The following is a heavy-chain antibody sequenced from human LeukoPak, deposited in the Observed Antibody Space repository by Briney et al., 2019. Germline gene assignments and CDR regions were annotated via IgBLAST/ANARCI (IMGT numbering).Heavy chain of an antibody. J-gene: IGHJ6*02. CDR1: GGSISSYY. CDR2: IYYSGST. D-gene: IGHD1-1*01. Sequence: PSETLSLTCTASGGSISSYYWSWIRQPPGKGLEWIGYIYYSGSTNYNPSLRSRVTISVDTSKNQFSLKLSSVTAADTAVYYCARGTYYYGMDVWGQGTTVTVSS. CDR3: ARGTYYYGMDV. V-gene: IGHV4-59*08.